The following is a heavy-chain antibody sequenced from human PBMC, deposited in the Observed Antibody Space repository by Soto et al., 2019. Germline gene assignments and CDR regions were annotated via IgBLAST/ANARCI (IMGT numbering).Heavy chain of an antibody. V-gene: IGHV1-3*01. CDR3: XRXXXXXXXXXLXYYYYGMDV. Sequence: QVQLVQSGAEVKKPGASVKVSCKASGYTFTRYAMHWXXXXPGXRLEWMGWINAGNGNTKYSQKFQGRVTISRDTSASTAYMELSXXXXXDTAVYHCXRXXXXXXXXXLXYYYYGMDVWGQGTTVTVSS. CDR2: INAGNGNT. CDR1: GYTFTRYA. D-gene: IGHD3-22*01. J-gene: IGHJ6*02.